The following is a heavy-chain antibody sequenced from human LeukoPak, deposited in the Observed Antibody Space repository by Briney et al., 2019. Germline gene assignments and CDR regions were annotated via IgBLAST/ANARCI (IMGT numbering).Heavy chain of an antibody. V-gene: IGHV3-48*01. D-gene: IGHD3-3*01. J-gene: IGHJ4*02. CDR3: ARDNTISGVAHINY. Sequence: GGSLRLSCAASGFTFSSYSMNWVRQAPVKGLEWVSYISSSSSTIYYADSVKGRFTISRDNAKNSLYLQMNSLRAEDTAVYYYARDNTISGVAHINYWGQGTLVTVSS. CDR1: GFTFSSYS. CDR2: ISSSSSTI.